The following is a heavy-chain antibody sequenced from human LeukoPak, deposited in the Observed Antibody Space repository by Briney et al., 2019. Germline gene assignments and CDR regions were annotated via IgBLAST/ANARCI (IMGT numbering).Heavy chain of an antibody. V-gene: IGHV1-8*01. Sequence: ASVKVSCKASGYTFTSYDINWVRQATGQGLEWMGWMNPNSGNTGYAQKFQGRVNMTRNTSISTAYMELSSLRSEDTAVYYCARRGPDSSSWYPYYYYYYYMDVWGKGTTVTVSS. CDR3: ARRGPDSSSWYPYYYYYYYMDV. D-gene: IGHD6-13*01. CDR1: GYTFTSYD. CDR2: MNPNSGNT. J-gene: IGHJ6*03.